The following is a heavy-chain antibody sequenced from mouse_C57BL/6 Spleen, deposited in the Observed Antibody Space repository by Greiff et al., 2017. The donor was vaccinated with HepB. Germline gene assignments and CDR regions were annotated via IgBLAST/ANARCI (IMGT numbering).Heavy chain of an antibody. D-gene: IGHD2-3*01. CDR1: GYTFTSYW. CDR3: ARSDDGDWGFAY. J-gene: IGHJ3*01. Sequence: QVQLQQPGAELVMPGASVKLSCKASGYTFTSYWMHWVKQRPGQGLEWIGEIDPSDSYTNYNQKFKGKSTLPVDKSSSTAYMQLSSLTSEDSAVYYCARSDDGDWGFAYWGQGTLVTVSA. CDR2: IDPSDSYT. V-gene: IGHV1-69*01.